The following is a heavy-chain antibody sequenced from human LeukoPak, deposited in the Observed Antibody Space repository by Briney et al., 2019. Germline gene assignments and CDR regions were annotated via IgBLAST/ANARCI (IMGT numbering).Heavy chain of an antibody. CDR1: GGSISSSSYY. CDR3: ASYSSSWGFSDY. J-gene: IGHJ4*02. D-gene: IGHD6-13*01. V-gene: IGHV4-39*01. CDR2: IYYSGST. Sequence: SETLSLTCTVSGGSISSSSYYWGWIRQPPGKGLEWIGSIYYSGSTYYNPSLKSRVTISVDTSKNQFSPKLSSVTAADTAVYYCASYSSSWGFSDYWGQGTLVTVSS.